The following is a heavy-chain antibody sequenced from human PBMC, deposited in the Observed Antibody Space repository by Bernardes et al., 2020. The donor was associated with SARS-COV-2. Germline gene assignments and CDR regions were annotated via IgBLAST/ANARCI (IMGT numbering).Heavy chain of an antibody. CDR1: GFTVSSNY. J-gene: IGHJ4*02. Sequence: GGSLRLSCAASGFTVSSNYMSWVRQAPGKGLEWVSVIYSGGSTYYADSVKGRFTISRDNSKNTLYLQMNSLRAEDTAVYYCARDRHSSSWAFDYWGQGTLVTVSS. V-gene: IGHV3-53*01. CDR3: ARDRHSSSWAFDY. D-gene: IGHD6-13*01. CDR2: IYSGGST.